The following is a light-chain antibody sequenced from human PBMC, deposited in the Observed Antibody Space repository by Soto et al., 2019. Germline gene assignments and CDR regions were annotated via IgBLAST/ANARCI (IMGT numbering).Light chain of an antibody. J-gene: IGKJ2*01. CDR2: AAS. V-gene: IGKV1-39*01. Sequence: DIQMTQSPSSLSASVGDRVTITCRASQSISTYLNWYQQKPGRAPKFLISAASSLQSGVPSRFSVSGSGTDFTLTISGLQPEDFAPYYCQQSYSTPYTFGQGTKLEF. CDR1: QSISTY. CDR3: QQSYSTPYT.